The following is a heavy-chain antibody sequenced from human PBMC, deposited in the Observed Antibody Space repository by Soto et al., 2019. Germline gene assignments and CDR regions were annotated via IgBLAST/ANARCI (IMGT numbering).Heavy chain of an antibody. CDR1: GFTFDDYT. Sequence: GGSLRLSCAASGFTFDDYTMHWVRQAPGKGLEWLSLISWDGGSTYYADSVKGRFTISRDNSKNPLYLQMNSLRTEDTALYYCAKDIAVAGPYGVDCWGQGTTVTVSS. CDR2: ISWDGGST. CDR3: AKDIAVAGPYGVDC. D-gene: IGHD6-19*01. J-gene: IGHJ6*02. V-gene: IGHV3-43*01.